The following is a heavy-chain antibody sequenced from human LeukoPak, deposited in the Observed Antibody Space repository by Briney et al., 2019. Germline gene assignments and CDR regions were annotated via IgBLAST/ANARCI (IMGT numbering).Heavy chain of an antibody. V-gene: IGHV3-13*01. CDR3: ARGPPREKYYYMDV. Sequence: GGPLRLSCAASGFTFSSFDMHWVRQPTGQGLEWVSTIGTASDTYYPGSVEGRFTLSRDNAKNSLYLQMNSLTAGDTAVYYCARGPPREKYYYMDVWGKGTTVTVSS. J-gene: IGHJ6*03. CDR2: IGTASDT. CDR1: GFTFSSFD.